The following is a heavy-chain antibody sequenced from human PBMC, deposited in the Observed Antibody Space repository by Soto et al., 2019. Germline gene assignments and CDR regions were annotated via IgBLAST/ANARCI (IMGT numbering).Heavy chain of an antibody. D-gene: IGHD3-3*01. J-gene: IGHJ6*03. V-gene: IGHV3-49*03. Sequence: PGGSLRLSCTASGFTFGGYAMSWFRQAPGKGLEWGGFIRSKAYGGTTEYAASVKGRFTISRDDSKSIAYLQMNSLKTEDTAVYYCTRDQRYYDFWSGSYYMDVWGKGTTVTVSS. CDR3: TRDQRYYDFWSGSYYMDV. CDR1: GFTFGGYA. CDR2: IRSKAYGGTT.